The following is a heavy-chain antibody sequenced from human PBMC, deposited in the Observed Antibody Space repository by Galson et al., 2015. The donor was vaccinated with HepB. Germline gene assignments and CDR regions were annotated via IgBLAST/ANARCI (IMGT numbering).Heavy chain of an antibody. CDR3: AKDALATLDY. Sequence: SVKVSCKASGYTFTGYYMHWVRQAPGQGLEWMGWINPNSGGTNYAQKFQGRVTMTRDTSISTAYMELNSLRVDDAAVYYCAKDALATLDYWGQGTLVTVSS. CDR1: GYTFTGYY. CDR2: INPNSGGT. D-gene: IGHD5-24*01. J-gene: IGHJ4*02. V-gene: IGHV1-2*02.